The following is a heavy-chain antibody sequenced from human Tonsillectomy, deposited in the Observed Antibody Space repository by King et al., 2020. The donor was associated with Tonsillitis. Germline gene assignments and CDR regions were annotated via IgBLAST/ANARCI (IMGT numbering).Heavy chain of an antibody. J-gene: IGHJ5*02. CDR3: ARAFYDFWSGPLGNWFDP. Sequence: LQLVQSGGGLVQPGGSLRLSCAASGFTFSSYEMNWVRQAPGKGLEWVSYISNSGSTIYYADSVKGRFTISRDNAKNSLYLQMNSLRAEDTAIYYCARAFYDFWSGPLGNWFDPWGQGTLVTVSS. CDR2: ISNSGSTI. CDR1: GFTFSSYE. V-gene: IGHV3-48*03. D-gene: IGHD3-3*01.